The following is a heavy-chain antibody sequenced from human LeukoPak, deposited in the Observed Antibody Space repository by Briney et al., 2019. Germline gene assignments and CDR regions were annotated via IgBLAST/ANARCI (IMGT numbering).Heavy chain of an antibody. D-gene: IGHD2-21*02. J-gene: IGHJ3*01. V-gene: IGHV3-30*18. CDR3: AKPRGGDSWAFDF. CDR2: ISYDGSNQ. CDR1: GLTFIGYG. Sequence: GRSLRLSCAASGLTFIGYGMHWVRQAPGKGLEWVAGISYDGSNQYYTDSVKGRFTISRDNSKNTLYLQMNSLRPEDTAVYYCAKPRGGDSWAFDFWGQGTMVTVSS.